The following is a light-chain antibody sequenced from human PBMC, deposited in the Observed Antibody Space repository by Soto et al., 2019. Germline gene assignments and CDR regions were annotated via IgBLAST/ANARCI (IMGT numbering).Light chain of an antibody. Sequence: VMTQSPATLSVSPGERATLSCRASQNVGGSVAWYQQKPGQAPRLLIYRASTRATGVPARFSGSGSGTESTLTICSLDSHDFAIYYCQQSRTFARGTNVDIK. CDR3: QQSRT. V-gene: IGKV3-15*01. J-gene: IGKJ2*01. CDR1: QNVGGS. CDR2: RAS.